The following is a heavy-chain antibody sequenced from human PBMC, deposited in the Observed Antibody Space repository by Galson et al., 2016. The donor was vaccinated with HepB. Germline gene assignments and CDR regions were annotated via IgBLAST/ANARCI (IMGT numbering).Heavy chain of an antibody. D-gene: IGHD3-10*01. V-gene: IGHV1-46*01. J-gene: IGHJ4*02. Sequence: SVKVSCKASGYTFISYYIHWVRQAPGQGLEWMGIINPSGDSTSYSQKFQGRVTMTSDTSTTTVYMELSSLTSEDTAVYYCARDRRGMVRGLIGGSDYWGQGTRVTVSS. CDR1: GYTFISYY. CDR2: INPSGDST. CDR3: ARDRRGMVRGLIGGSDY.